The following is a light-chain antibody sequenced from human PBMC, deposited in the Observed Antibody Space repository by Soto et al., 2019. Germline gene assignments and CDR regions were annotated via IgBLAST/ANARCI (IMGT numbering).Light chain of an antibody. Sequence: EIVMTQSPATLSLSPGERATLSCRASQRVSSNLAWYQQKPGQAPRLLISDASTRTTRIPERFNGSGAGTDFTLTITSLQSEEFAYYDCQHYNDLPLTFGQGTKVELK. CDR3: QHYNDLPLT. CDR2: DAS. J-gene: IGKJ1*01. CDR1: QRVSSN. V-gene: IGKV3-15*01.